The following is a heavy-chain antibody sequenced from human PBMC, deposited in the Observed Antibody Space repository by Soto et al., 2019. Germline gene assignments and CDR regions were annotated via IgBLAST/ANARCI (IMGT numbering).Heavy chain of an antibody. CDR3: AKGIGLRFLEWLSGDY. J-gene: IGHJ4*02. D-gene: IGHD3-3*01. CDR2: ITGSGATT. CDR1: GFTFSHYS. V-gene: IGHV3-23*01. Sequence: GSLRLSCVASGFTFSHYSMSWVRQAPGQGLEWVSAITGSGATTYYADAVRGRFTISRDNSKNTLYLQMNSLRAEDTAIYYCAKGIGLRFLEWLSGDYWGQGTLVTVSS.